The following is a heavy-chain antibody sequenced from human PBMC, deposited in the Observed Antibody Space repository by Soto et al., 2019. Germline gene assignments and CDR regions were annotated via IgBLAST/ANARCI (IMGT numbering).Heavy chain of an antibody. D-gene: IGHD1-20*01. CDR3: TFFFKAEDGIRGSVPVSAFLLNRSSDL. J-gene: IGHJ2*01. CDR2: ISGSGGST. V-gene: IGHV3-23*01. Sequence: GKGLEWVSAISGSGGSTYYADSVKGRFIISRDNAKNSLYLQMNSLGVEDTAVYYCTFFFKAEDGIRGSVPVSAFLLNRSSDL.